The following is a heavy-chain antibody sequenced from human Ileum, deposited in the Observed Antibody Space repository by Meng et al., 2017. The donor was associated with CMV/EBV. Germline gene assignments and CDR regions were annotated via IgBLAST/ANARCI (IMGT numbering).Heavy chain of an antibody. D-gene: IGHD2-15*01. V-gene: IGHV3-33*03. Sequence: SGLSFSGYGMHWVRQAPGKGLEWVGVIRYDGSNKYYADSVKGRFTIFRDNSNNTLYPQKMRLRAADTAAYYCAEGRGSTVRCVPDYWGQGTLVTVSS. CDR1: GLSFSGYG. CDR3: AEGRGSTVRCVPDY. CDR2: IRYDGSNK. J-gene: IGHJ4*02.